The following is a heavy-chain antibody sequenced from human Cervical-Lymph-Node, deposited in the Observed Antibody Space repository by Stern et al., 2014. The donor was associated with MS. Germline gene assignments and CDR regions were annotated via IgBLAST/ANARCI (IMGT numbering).Heavy chain of an antibody. Sequence: EEQLVESGGGVVEPGRSLRLSCAASGFNFDVHAMHWVRQAPGKGLEWVAGLGPSSGIIADADSVTSRFTISRDNAKNSPYLQMSGLSPEDTALYYCAKAKDDYSSYHFYGMDVWGQGTTVTVAS. CDR2: LGPSSGII. V-gene: IGHV3-9*01. CDR3: AKAKDDYSSYHFYGMDV. J-gene: IGHJ6*02. CDR1: GFNFDVHA. D-gene: IGHD3-16*01.